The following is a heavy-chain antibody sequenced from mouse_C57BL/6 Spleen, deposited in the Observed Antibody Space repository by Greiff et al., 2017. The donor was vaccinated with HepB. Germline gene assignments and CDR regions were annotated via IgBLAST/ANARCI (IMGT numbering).Heavy chain of an antibody. D-gene: IGHD2-3*01. CDR1: GYTFTSYW. J-gene: IGHJ4*01. CDR2: IHPNSGST. Sequence: VKLQQPGAELVKPGASVKLSCKASGYTFTSYWMHWVKQRPGQGLEWIGMIHPNSGSTNYNEKFKSKATLTVDKSSSTAYMQLSSLTSEDSAVYYCARDTYDGYYDYAMDYWGQGTSVTVSS. CDR3: ARDTYDGYYDYAMDY. V-gene: IGHV1-64*01.